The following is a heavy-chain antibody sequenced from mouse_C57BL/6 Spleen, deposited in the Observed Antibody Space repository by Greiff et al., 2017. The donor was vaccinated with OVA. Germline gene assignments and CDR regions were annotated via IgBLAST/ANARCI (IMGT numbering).Heavy chain of an antibody. J-gene: IGHJ1*03. CDR3: AREDTGVYCDV. D-gene: IGHD4-1*01. Sequence: QVQLQQSGAELVKPGASVKLSCKASGYTFTSYWMHWVKQRPGQGLEWIGMIHPNSGSTNYNEKFKSKATLTVDKSSSTAYMQLSSLTSEDSAVYYCAREDTGVYCDVWGTGTTVTVSS. CDR1: GYTFTSYW. V-gene: IGHV1-64*01. CDR2: IHPNSGST.